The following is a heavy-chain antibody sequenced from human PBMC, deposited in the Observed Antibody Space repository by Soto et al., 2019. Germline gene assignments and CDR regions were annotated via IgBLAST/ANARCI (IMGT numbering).Heavy chain of an antibody. D-gene: IGHD2-2*01. CDR1: GGSISSGGYS. CDR2: IYHSGRT. V-gene: IGHV4-30-2*01. J-gene: IGHJ4*02. CDR3: ASVPDY. Sequence: QLQLQESGSGLVKPSQTLSLTCAVSGGSISSGGYSWSWIRQPPGKGLEWIGYIYHSGRTYYNPSLKSRVTITVDRANNQFSLKLSSVTAADTAVYYGASVPDYWGQGTLVTVSS.